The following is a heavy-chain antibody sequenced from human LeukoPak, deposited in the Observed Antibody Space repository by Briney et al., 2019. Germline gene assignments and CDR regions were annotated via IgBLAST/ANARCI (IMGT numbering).Heavy chain of an antibody. D-gene: IGHD2-15*01. CDR3: ARAKYCSGGNCYSADY. J-gene: IGHJ4*02. V-gene: IGHV3-21*01. CDR1: GFTFSSYT. CDR2: ISSSSSDR. Sequence: GGSLRLSCTASGFTFSSYTMNWVRQAPGKGLECVSSISSSSSDRYYADSVKGRFTISRDNAKNSLYLQVNSLRAEDTAMYYCARAKYCSGGNCYSADYWGQGTLVTVSS.